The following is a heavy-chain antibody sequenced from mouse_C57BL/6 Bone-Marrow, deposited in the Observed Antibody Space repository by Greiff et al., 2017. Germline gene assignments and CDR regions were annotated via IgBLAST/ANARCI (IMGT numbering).Heavy chain of an antibody. CDR1: GFTFSSYG. CDR2: ISSGGSYT. J-gene: IGHJ2*01. V-gene: IGHV5-6*02. D-gene: IGHD2-1*01. CDR3: ARQGGNFDYFDY. Sequence: EVKVEESGGDLVKPGGSLKLSCAASGFTFSSYGMSWVRQTPDKRLAWVATISSGGSYTYYPVSVKGRFTISRDNAKNTLYLQMSSQKSDDTAMYYCARQGGNFDYFDYWGQGTTLTVSS.